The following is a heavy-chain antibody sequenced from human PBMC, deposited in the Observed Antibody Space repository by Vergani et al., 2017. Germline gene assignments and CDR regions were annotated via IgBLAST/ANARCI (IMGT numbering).Heavy chain of an antibody. V-gene: IGHV3-23*01. CDR2: ISGSGGST. CDR1: GFTFSSYA. D-gene: IGHD3-22*01. Sequence: EVQLLESGGGLVQPGGSLRLSCAASGFTFSSYAMSWVRQAPGKGLEWVSAISGSGGSTYYADSVKGRFTISRDNAKNSLYLQMNSLRAEDTAVYYCARDRRYYYDSSGPDYWGQGTLVTVSS. J-gene: IGHJ4*02. CDR3: ARDRRYYYDSSGPDY.